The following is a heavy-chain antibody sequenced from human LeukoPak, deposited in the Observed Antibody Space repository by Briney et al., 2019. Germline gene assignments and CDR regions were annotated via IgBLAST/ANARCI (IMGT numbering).Heavy chain of an antibody. CDR2: ISSGSDHI. Sequence: GGSLRLSCVASGFTFSSYSMNWVRQAPGKGLEWVSSISSGSDHIYYADSVRGRFTISRDNAKNSLYLQMDRLRAEDTAVFFCARNDYSTSSGYDSWGQGTLVTVSS. D-gene: IGHD6-6*01. CDR3: ARNDYSTSSGYDS. J-gene: IGHJ4*02. CDR1: GFTFSSYS. V-gene: IGHV3-21*01.